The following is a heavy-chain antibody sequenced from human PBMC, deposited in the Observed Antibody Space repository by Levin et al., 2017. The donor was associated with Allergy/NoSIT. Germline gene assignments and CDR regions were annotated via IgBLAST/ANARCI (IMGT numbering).Heavy chain of an antibody. J-gene: IGHJ5*02. Sequence: SGPTLVKHTQTVTLTRTFSGFSLSTPKVGVGWIRQPPGKALEWLALIYWDDDKYYNPALKSRLTITKDTSNNQVVLTMTNMDPVDTAPYYFAHRWRMNNGYDYLRWFDPWGEGTLVTVAS. CDR3: AHRWRMNNGYDYLRWFDP. D-gene: IGHD5-12*01. V-gene: IGHV2-5*02. CDR1: GFSLSTPKVG. CDR2: IYWDDDK.